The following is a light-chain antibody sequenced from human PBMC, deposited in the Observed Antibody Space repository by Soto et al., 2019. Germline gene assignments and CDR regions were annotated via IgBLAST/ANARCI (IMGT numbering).Light chain of an antibody. CDR1: QSVSSN. CDR3: QQYNSPST. CDR2: GAS. J-gene: IGKJ1*01. V-gene: IGKV3-15*01. Sequence: EIVMTQSPATLSVSPGERATLSCRASQSVSSNLAWYQQKPGQAPRLLIYGASTRATGIPARFSGSGSGTDFTLTITSLQSEDFAVYYCQQYNSPSTFGQGTKVEIK.